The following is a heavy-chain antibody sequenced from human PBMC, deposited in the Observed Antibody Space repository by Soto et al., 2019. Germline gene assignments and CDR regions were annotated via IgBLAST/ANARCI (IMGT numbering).Heavy chain of an antibody. Sequence: PSETLSLTCTVSGGSISSYYWSWIRQPPGKGLEWIGYIYYSGSTNYNPSLKSRVTISVDTSKNQFSLKLSSVTAADTAVYYCGRGRGIAAAGGVSNAFDIWGQGTMVTVSS. CDR3: GRGRGIAAAGGVSNAFDI. J-gene: IGHJ3*02. D-gene: IGHD6-13*01. CDR2: IYYSGST. V-gene: IGHV4-59*01. CDR1: GGSISSYY.